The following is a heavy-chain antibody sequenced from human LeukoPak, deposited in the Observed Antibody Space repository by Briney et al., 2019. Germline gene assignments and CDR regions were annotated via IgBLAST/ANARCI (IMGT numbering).Heavy chain of an antibody. V-gene: IGHV1-2*02. J-gene: IGHJ4*02. D-gene: IGHD3-9*01. CDR2: INPNSGRT. Sequence: ASVKVSCKTSGYTFNDYYVHWVRQAPGQGLEWMVWINPNSGRTNYAPKFQGRGTFTTDTSISTAYMELSSLISGDTALYFCARDSRDVFTGYYHFWGQGPLVTVSS. CDR3: ARDSRDVFTGYYHF. CDR1: GYTFNDYY.